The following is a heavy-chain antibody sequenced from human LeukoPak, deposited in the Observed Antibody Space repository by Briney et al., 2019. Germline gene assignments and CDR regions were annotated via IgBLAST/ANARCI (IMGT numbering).Heavy chain of an antibody. CDR1: GFTFSSYS. V-gene: IGHV3-21*01. CDR3: ARDEYSSSSAWFDP. Sequence: GGSLRLSCAASGFTFSSYSMNWVRHAPGKGLEWVSSISSSSSYIYYADSVKGRFTISRDNAKNSLYLQMNSLRAEDTAVYYCARDEYSSSSAWFDPWGQGTLVTVSS. D-gene: IGHD6-6*01. J-gene: IGHJ5*02. CDR2: ISSSSSYI.